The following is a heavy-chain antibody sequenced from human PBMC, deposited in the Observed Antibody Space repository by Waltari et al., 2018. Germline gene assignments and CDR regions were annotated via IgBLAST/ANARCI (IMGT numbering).Heavy chain of an antibody. V-gene: IGHV3-48*03. J-gene: IGHJ4*02. Sequence: EVQLVESGGGLVQPGGSLRLSCAASGFTFSSYEMNWVRQAPGKGLEWVSYISSSGSTIYYADSVKGRFTISRDNAKNSLYLQMNSLRAEDTAVYYCARDRYSYDFDYWGQGTLVTVSS. D-gene: IGHD5-18*01. CDR2: ISSSGSTI. CDR3: ARDRYSYDFDY. CDR1: GFTFSSYE.